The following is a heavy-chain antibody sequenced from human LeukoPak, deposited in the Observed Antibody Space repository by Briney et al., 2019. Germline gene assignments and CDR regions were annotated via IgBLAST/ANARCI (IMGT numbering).Heavy chain of an antibody. D-gene: IGHD5-18*01. V-gene: IGHV5-51*01. Sequence: GESLKISCKGSGYTFTTYWIAWVRKMPGKGLEWMGIIYPADSDARYSPSFQGQVTISVDKSVTTAYLQWSSLKASDTAIYYCARLLDSAMINGLRYWGQGTLVTVSS. J-gene: IGHJ4*02. CDR3: ARLLDSAMINGLRY. CDR2: IYPADSDA. CDR1: GYTFTTYW.